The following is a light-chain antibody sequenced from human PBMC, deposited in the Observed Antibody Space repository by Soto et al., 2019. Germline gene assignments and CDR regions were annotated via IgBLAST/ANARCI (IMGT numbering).Light chain of an antibody. V-gene: IGKV1-39*01. CDR3: QQSYSTPPGT. Sequence: DIQMTQSPSTLSASVGDRVTITCRASQSIRSWLAWYQQKPGKAPKLLIYATSSLQSGVPSRFSGSGSGTDFTLTISSLQPEDFATYYCQQSYSTPPGTFGQGTKVDIK. CDR2: ATS. CDR1: QSIRSW. J-gene: IGKJ1*01.